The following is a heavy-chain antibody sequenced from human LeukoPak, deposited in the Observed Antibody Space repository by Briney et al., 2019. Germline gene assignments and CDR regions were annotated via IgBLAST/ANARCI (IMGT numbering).Heavy chain of an antibody. CDR3: ARDSGWYYFDY. CDR1: GGPISSYY. Sequence: SETLSLTCTVSGGPISSYYCSWIRQPPGKGLEWIGYIYYSGSTNYNPSLKSRVTISVDTSKNQFSLKLSSVTAADTAVYYCARDSGWYYFDYWGQGTLVTVSS. J-gene: IGHJ4*02. D-gene: IGHD6-19*01. CDR2: IYYSGST. V-gene: IGHV4-59*01.